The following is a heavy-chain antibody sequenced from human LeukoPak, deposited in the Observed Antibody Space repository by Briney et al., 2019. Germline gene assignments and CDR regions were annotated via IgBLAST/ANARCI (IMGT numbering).Heavy chain of an antibody. Sequence: PSETLSLTCAVYGGSFSGYYWSWIRQPPGKGLEWIGEINHTGTTNYKSSLTSRVTISLDTSKNQFSLKLTSVTAADTALYYCARRGSGWNSWGQGTLVTVSS. CDR2: INHTGTT. D-gene: IGHD6-19*01. CDR3: ARRGSGWNS. J-gene: IGHJ5*02. V-gene: IGHV4-34*01. CDR1: GGSFSGYY.